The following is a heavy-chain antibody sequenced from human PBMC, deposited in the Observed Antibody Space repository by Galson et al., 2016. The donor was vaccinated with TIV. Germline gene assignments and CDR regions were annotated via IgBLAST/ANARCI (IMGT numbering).Heavy chain of an antibody. CDR1: GDSVSSNSAA. D-gene: IGHD3-16*01. J-gene: IGHJ4*02. Sequence: CAISGDSVSSNSAAWNWLRQSPSRGLEWLGRTFYRSKWXXDYAPSVKSRITINPDTSKNQFSLQLNSVTPEDTAVYYCARATPSVFGIIMTLDSWGQGTLVTVSS. CDR2: TFYRSKWXX. CDR3: ARATPSVFGIIMTLDS. V-gene: IGHV6-1*01.